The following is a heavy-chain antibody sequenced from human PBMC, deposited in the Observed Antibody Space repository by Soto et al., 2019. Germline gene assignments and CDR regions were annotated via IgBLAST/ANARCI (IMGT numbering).Heavy chain of an antibody. D-gene: IGHD1-1*01. J-gene: IGHJ4*02. CDR1: GYTFTAYY. V-gene: IGHV1-2*06. Sequence: QVQLVQSGAEVKKPGASVKVSCRASGYTFTAYYIHWVRQAPGQGLEWVGRINPNSGDTLYAQKLQGRVTMTRDTSISTVTMELSSLRSDDTAVYYCVRDRPTGNDRESDYWGQGTLIIVSS. CDR3: VRDRPTGNDRESDY. CDR2: INPNSGDT.